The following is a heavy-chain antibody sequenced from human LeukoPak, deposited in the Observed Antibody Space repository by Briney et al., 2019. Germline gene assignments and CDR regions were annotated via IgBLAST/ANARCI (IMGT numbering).Heavy chain of an antibody. CDR1: GSSVSSGCY. J-gene: IGHJ6*03. CDR3: TRCKNYSYFYTYV. CDR2: IDHSGST. Sequence: SATLSLTCTVSGSSVSSGCYWCWIRQPPGKRLEWIGRIDHSGSTYYNPSLKSRVTISVDTSKKQFSLTLSSVPAANTAVYYCTRCKNYSYFYTYVWGKGTTVTVS. V-gene: IGHV4-38-2*02.